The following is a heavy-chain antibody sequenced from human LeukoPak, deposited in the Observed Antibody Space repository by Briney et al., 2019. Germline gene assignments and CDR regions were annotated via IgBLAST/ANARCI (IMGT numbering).Heavy chain of an antibody. CDR3: AREAVDTIFGVVIRGYYYYGMDV. J-gene: IGHJ6*02. Sequence: GGSLRLSCAASGFTFSSYGMHWVRKSPGKGLEWVGVIWYDGSNKYYADSVKGRFTISRDNSKNTLYLQMNSLRAEDTAVYYCAREAVDTIFGVVIRGYYYYGMDVWGQGTTVTVSS. CDR1: GFTFSSYG. D-gene: IGHD3-3*01. CDR2: IWYDGSNK. V-gene: IGHV3-33*01.